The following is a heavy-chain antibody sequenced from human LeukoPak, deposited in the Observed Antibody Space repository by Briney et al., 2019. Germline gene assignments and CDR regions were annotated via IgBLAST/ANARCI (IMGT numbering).Heavy chain of an antibody. CDR3: ARGNYYGSGSYFGYYYYYMDV. Sequence: GGSLRLSCAASGFSFSTYTMSWVRQAPGKGLEWVANIKQDGSEKYYVDSVKGRFTISRDNAKNSLYLQMNSLRAEDTAVYYCARGNYYGSGSYFGYYYYYMDVWGKGTTVTVSS. V-gene: IGHV3-7*01. J-gene: IGHJ6*03. CDR2: IKQDGSEK. D-gene: IGHD3-10*01. CDR1: GFSFSTYT.